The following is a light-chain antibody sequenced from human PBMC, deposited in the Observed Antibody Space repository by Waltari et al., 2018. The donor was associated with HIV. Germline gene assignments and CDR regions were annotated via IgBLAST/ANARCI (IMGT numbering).Light chain of an antibody. V-gene: IGLV3-25*03. CDR1: ALPKQY. CDR2: KDS. Sequence: YELTQPPSVSVSPGQTARITCSGDALPKQYAYWYQQKPGQAPVLVIYKDSERPSGIPERFSGSSSGTTVTLTISGVQAEDEADYYCQSADSSGTYSVVFGGGTKLTVL. J-gene: IGLJ2*01. CDR3: QSADSSGTYSVV.